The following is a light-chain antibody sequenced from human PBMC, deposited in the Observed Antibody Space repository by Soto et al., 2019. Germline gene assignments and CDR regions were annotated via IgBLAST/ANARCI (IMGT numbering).Light chain of an antibody. CDR1: SSNIGSNT. CDR3: AAWDDSLKGV. Sequence: QPVLTQPPSASGTPGQRVTISCSGSSSNIGSNTVNWYQQLPGTAPKLLIYSNNQRPSGVPDRFSGSKSGTSASLAISGLQSEDEADYYCAAWDDSLKGVFGTGTKLT. J-gene: IGLJ1*01. V-gene: IGLV1-44*01. CDR2: SNN.